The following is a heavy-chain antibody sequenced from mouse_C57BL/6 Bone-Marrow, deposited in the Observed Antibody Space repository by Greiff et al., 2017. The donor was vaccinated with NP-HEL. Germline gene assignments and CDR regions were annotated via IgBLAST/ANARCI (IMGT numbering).Heavy chain of an antibody. CDR2: IWSGGST. Sequence: VQRVESGPGLVQPSQSLSITCTVSGFSLTSYGVHWVRQSPGKGLEWLGVIWSGGSTDYNAAFISRLSISKDNSKSQVFFKMNSLQADDTAIYYCASLGGLYYYAMDYWGQGTSVTVSS. CDR3: ASLGGLYYYAMDY. CDR1: GFSLTSYG. V-gene: IGHV2-2*01. J-gene: IGHJ4*01. D-gene: IGHD3-3*01.